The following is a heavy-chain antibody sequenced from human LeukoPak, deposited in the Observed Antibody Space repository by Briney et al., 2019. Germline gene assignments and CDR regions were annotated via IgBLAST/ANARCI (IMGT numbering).Heavy chain of an antibody. CDR1: GDSIISRSFY. J-gene: IGHJ5*02. D-gene: IGHD5-12*01. V-gene: IGHV4-39*01. Sequence: SETLSLTCTVSGDSIISRSFYWGWIRQPPWKGLEVIGSIFYRGITKHNPSLKSRVTISVDTSKNQYSLSLNSVNAADTAIYYCARAPGGGYEWRAFDPWGQGTLVTVSS. CDR2: IFYRGIT. CDR3: ARAPGGGYEWRAFDP.